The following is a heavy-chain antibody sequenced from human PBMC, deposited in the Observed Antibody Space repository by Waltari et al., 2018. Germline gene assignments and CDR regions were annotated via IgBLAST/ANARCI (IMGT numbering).Heavy chain of an antibody. CDR3: ARGRDVFANFDYNWFDP. CDR1: GYIFSNYE. CDR2: VNPNSGAA. Sequence: QVQLVQSGADVLKPGASVRVSCQASGYIFSNYEINWVRQAAGTGPEWMGWVNPNSGAAAYAQKFQGRITMTWDTSTSTAYMELNNLRSDDTAVLYCARGRDVFANFDYNWFDPWGQGTLVTVSS. D-gene: IGHD3-3*01. V-gene: IGHV1-8*02. J-gene: IGHJ5*02.